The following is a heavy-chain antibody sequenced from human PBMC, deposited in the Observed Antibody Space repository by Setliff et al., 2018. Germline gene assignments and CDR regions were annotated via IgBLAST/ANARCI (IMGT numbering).Heavy chain of an antibody. Sequence: GESLKISCKGSGYSFTDYWIGWVRQMPGEGLEWMGIIHPSNSDTRYSPSFQGQVTISADKSISTAYLQWSSLKASDTAMYYCARPGYCSSTSCSGAFDIWGQGTMVTVSS. V-gene: IGHV5-51*01. CDR2: IHPSNSDT. J-gene: IGHJ3*02. CDR1: GYSFTDYW. D-gene: IGHD2-2*01. CDR3: ARPGYCSSTSCSGAFDI.